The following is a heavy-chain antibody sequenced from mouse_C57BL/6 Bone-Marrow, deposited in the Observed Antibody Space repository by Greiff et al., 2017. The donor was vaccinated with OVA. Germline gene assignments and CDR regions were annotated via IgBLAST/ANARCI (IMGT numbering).Heavy chain of an antibody. CDR2: ISDGGSYT. Sequence: EVQVVESGGGLVKPGGSLKLSCAASGFTFSSYAMSWVRQTPEKRLEWVANISDGGSYTYYPDNVKGRFTISRDNAKNNLYLQMSHLKSEDTAMYYCAYGSRGPYFDVWGTGTTVTVSS. J-gene: IGHJ1*03. V-gene: IGHV5-4*01. CDR1: GFTFSSYA. D-gene: IGHD1-1*01. CDR3: AYGSRGPYFDV.